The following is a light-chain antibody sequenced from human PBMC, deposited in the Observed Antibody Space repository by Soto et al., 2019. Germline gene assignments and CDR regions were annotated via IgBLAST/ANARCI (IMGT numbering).Light chain of an antibody. CDR1: QDITYY. CDR3: QQRSNWPPT. V-gene: IGKV3-11*01. J-gene: IGKJ4*01. CDR2: DAS. Sequence: EIVLTQSPATLSLSPGDRATLSCTASQDITYYLAWYQHKPGQAPRLLMYDASHWATGIPARFSGSGSGTDFTLIISSLEPEDFAVYYCQQRSNWPPTFGGGTKVEIK.